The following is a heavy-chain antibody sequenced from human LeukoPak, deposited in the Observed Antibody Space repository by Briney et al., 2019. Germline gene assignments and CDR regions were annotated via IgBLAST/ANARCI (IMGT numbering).Heavy chain of an antibody. CDR2: IKQDGSEK. CDR3: ATYVRNTVLGFYYFEY. D-gene: IGHD3-3*02. Sequence: GGSLRLSCAASGFTFSTYAMSWVRQAPGKGLDWVANIKQDGSEKYYADSVRGRFTISRDNAENSLYLQMNSLRAEDTAVYYCATYVRNTVLGFYYFEYWGQGNLVTVSS. J-gene: IGHJ4*02. CDR1: GFTFSTYA. V-gene: IGHV3-7*01.